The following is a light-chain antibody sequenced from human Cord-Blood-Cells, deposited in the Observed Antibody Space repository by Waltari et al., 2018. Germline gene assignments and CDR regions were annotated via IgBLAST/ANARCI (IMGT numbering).Light chain of an antibody. CDR1: SSDVGSYNF. V-gene: IGLV2-23*01. J-gene: IGLJ1*01. CDR2: DGR. CDR3: CSYAGSSTFLYV. Sequence: QSALIQPPPVPVSPGPSFPTSCTVTSSDVGSYNFVSWSQQHPGKAPKLMSYDGRKRPSGVSNRFSGSKSGNTASLTISGLQAEDEADYYCCSYAGSSTFLYVFGTGTKVTVL.